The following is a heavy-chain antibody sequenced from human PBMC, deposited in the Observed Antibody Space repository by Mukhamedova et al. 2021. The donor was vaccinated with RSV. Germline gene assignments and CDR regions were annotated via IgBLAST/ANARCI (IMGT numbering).Heavy chain of an antibody. CDR2: IISSGGST. V-gene: IGHV3-23*01. CDR3: ERNY. J-gene: IGHJ4*02. Sequence: SAIISSGGSTYYADSVKGRFTISRDNSKSTLYLQMNSLRAEDTAVYYCERNYWGQGTLVTVSS.